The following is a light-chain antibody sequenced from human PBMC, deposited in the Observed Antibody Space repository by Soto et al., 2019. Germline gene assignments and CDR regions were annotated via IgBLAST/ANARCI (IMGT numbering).Light chain of an antibody. V-gene: IGKV3-15*01. Sequence: EIVMTQSPATLSVSPGEGATLSCKASQNVYNNLAWYQQRPGQPPRLLIYDASTRATGISARLSGSGYGTEFTLTISSLHSEDFAVYFCQQCRNWPLTFGGGTRWIS. J-gene: IGKJ4*01. CDR3: QQCRNWPLT. CDR2: DAS. CDR1: QNVYNN.